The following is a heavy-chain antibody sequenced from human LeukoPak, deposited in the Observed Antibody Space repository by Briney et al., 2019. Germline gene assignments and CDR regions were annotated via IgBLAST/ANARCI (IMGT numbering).Heavy chain of an antibody. CDR2: ITGGTTYT. Sequence: GGSLRLSCAASEFTFSDYAVTWVRQAPGKGLEWVSSITGGTTYTYYADSMKGRFAISRDNSKNTLYLQMNSLRAEDTAVYYCARDDSGSYYGYYYMDVWGKGTTVTVSS. D-gene: IGHD1-26*01. CDR3: ARDDSGSYYGYYYMDV. CDR1: EFTFSDYA. V-gene: IGHV3-23*01. J-gene: IGHJ6*03.